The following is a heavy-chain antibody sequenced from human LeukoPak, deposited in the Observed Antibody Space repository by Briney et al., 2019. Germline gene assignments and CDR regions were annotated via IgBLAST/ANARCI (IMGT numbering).Heavy chain of an antibody. J-gene: IGHJ5*02. CDR1: GFTFSSYS. Sequence: GGSLRLSCAASGFTFSSYSMNWVRQAPGKGLEWVSSISSSSSYIYYADSVKGRFTISRDNAKNSLYLQMNSLRAEDTAVYYCARGGRFTVIASPGSPWGQGTLVTVSS. CDR3: ARGGRFTVIASPGSP. D-gene: IGHD3-22*01. V-gene: IGHV3-21*01. CDR2: ISSSSSYI.